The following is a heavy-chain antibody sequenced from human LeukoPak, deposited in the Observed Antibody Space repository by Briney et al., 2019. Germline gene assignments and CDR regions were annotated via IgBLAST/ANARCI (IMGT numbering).Heavy chain of an antibody. Sequence: GGSLRLSCAASGFTFSSYAMSWVRQTRGKGLEWVSAISGSGGSTYYADSVKGRFTISRDNSKNTLFLQMNSLRVEDTAPYYCAKKWGVGTTTLDYFDYWGQGTLVTVSS. CDR3: AKKWGVGTTTLDYFDY. CDR1: GFTFSSYA. V-gene: IGHV3-23*01. D-gene: IGHD1-26*01. J-gene: IGHJ4*02. CDR2: ISGSGGST.